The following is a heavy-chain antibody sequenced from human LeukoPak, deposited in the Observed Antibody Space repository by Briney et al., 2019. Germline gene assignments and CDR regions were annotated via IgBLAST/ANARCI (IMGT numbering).Heavy chain of an antibody. CDR2: INHSGST. Sequence: PSETLSLTCAVYGGSFSGYYWSWIRQPPGKGLEWIGEINHSGSTNYNPSLKSRVTISVDTSKNQFSLKLSSVTAADTAVYYCARGRRYIAARRLGFDPWGQGTLVTVSS. V-gene: IGHV4-34*01. CDR1: GGSFSGYY. D-gene: IGHD6-6*01. CDR3: ARGRRYIAARRLGFDP. J-gene: IGHJ5*02.